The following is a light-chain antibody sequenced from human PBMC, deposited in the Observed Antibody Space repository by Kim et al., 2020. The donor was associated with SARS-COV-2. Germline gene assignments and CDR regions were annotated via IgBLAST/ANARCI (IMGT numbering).Light chain of an antibody. CDR2: DVS. Sequence: QSALTQPASVSGSPGQSITISCTGTSSDVGGYNYVSWYQQHPGKAPKLMIYDVSKRPSGVSNRFSGSESGNTASLTISGLQAEDEADYYCSSYTSNSRVYGRGNQLTVL. CDR1: SSDVGGYNY. CDR3: SSYTSNSRV. J-gene: IGLJ3*02. V-gene: IGLV2-14*01.